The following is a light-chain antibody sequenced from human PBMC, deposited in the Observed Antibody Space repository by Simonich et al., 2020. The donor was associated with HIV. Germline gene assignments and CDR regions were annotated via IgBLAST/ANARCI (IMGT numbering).Light chain of an antibody. CDR3: QQYYAAPIT. CDR2: WAS. Sequence: DIVMTQSPDSLPVSLGERATINCTSSQSLLSNNKNFLAWFQHKPGQPPKMLIYWASTRESGVPERVSGSGSGTDFTLTISSLQAEDVAVYYCQQYYAAPITFGQGTRLEI. J-gene: IGKJ5*01. CDR1: QSLLSNNKNF. V-gene: IGKV4-1*01.